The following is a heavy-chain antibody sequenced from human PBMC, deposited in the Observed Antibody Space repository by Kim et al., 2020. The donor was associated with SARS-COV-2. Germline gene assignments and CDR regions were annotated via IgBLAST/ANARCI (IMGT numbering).Heavy chain of an antibody. J-gene: IGHJ4*02. V-gene: IGHV3-7*01. D-gene: IGHD3-3*02. CDR3: ARGSGRPGDAYIFFRNGRDWYFDY. CDR1: GFIFSRYW. Sequence: GGSLRLSCGASGFIFSRYWMSWVRQAPGKGLEWVANIKQDGSEKYYVDSVKGRFTISRDNAKNSLYLQTNSLRAEDTAVYYCARGSGRPGDAYIFFRNGRDWYFDYWGQGTLVTVSS. CDR2: IKQDGSEK.